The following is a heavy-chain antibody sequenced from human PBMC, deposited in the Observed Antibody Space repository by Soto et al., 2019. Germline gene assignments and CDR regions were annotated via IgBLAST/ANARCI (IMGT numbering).Heavy chain of an antibody. J-gene: IGHJ6*02. D-gene: IGHD3-3*01. CDR3: ARPSRGDFWSGYRRPKYYYYGMDV. CDR1: GYSFTNYW. CDR2: IYPGDSDT. Sequence: GESLKISCKGSGYSFTNYWIGWVRQMPGKGLEWMGSIYPGDSDTTYSPSFQGQVTISADKSISTAYLQWSSLKASDTAMYYCARPSRGDFWSGYRRPKYYYYGMDVWGQGTTVTVSS. V-gene: IGHV5-51*01.